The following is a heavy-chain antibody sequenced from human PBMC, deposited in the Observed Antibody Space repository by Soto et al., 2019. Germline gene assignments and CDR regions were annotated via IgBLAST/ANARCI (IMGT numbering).Heavy chain of an antibody. CDR3: AREMVRGVGSDY. CDR2: MSTYNGNT. J-gene: IGHJ4*02. D-gene: IGHD3-10*01. V-gene: IGHV1-18*01. CDR1: GYTFTSYG. Sequence: QVQLVQSGAEVKKPGASVKVSCKASGYTFTSYGISWVRQAPGQGLEWMGWMSTYNGNTKYAQKLQGRVTMTTATSTITVYMELRILRCDDTAVFYCAREMVRGVGSDYWGQGTLVTVSS.